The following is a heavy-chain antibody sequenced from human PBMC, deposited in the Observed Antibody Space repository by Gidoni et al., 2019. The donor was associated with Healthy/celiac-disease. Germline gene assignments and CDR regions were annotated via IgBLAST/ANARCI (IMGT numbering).Heavy chain of an antibody. D-gene: IGHD6-13*01. V-gene: IGHV3-30*18. J-gene: IGHJ4*02. CDR3: AKPIVSAKRDRIAARPLV. CDR2: ISYDGSNK. CDR1: GFTFSSYG. Sequence: QVQLVESGGGVVQPGSSLRLSCAASGFTFSSYGMHWVRQAPGKGLEWVAVISYDGSNKYYADSVKGRFTISRDNSKNTLYLQMNSLRAEDTAVYYCAKPIVSAKRDRIAARPLVWGQGTLVTVSS.